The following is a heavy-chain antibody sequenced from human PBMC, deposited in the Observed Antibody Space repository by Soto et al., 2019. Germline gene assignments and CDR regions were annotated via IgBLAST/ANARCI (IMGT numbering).Heavy chain of an antibody. J-gene: IGHJ6*02. CDR2: IYYSGST. Sequence: QVQLQESGPGLVKPSETLSLTCTVSGGSVSSGSYYWSWIRQPPGKGLEWIGYIYYSGSTNYNPSLKSRVTISVDTSKNQFSLKLSSVTAADTAVYYCARVDYCTNGVCFPYYYGMDVWGQGTTVTVSS. D-gene: IGHD2-8*01. V-gene: IGHV4-61*01. CDR3: ARVDYCTNGVCFPYYYGMDV. CDR1: GGSVSSGSYY.